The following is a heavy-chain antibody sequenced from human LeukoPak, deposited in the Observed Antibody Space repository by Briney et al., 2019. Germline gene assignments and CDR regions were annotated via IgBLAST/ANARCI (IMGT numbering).Heavy chain of an antibody. J-gene: IGHJ6*02. CDR2: ISTSSSHI. CDR1: GFTFRSYS. V-gene: IGHV3-21*01. Sequence: PGGSLRLSCAASGFTFRSYSMNWVRQAPGMGLECVSSISTSSSHIYYADSVEGRFTISRDNAKSSLYLQMNSLRAEDTAVYYCVRSYYGMDVWGQGTTVSVSS. CDR3: VRSYYGMDV.